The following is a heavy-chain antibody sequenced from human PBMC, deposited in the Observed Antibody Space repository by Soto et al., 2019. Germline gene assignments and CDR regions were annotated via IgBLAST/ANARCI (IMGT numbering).Heavy chain of an antibody. CDR3: TRVMGIFGVVTYYYYYMDV. J-gene: IGHJ6*03. CDR1: GFTFGDYA. Sequence: GGSLRLSCTASGFTFGDYAMSWFRQAPGKGLEWVGFIRSKAYGVTTEYAAAVKGRFTISRDDSKSIAYLQMNSLKTEDTAVYYCTRVMGIFGVVTYYYYYMDVWGKGTTVTVSS. V-gene: IGHV3-49*03. CDR2: IRSKAYGVTT. D-gene: IGHD3-3*01.